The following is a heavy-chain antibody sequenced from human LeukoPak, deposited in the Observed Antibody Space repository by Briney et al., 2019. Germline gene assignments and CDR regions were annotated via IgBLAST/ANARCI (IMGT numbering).Heavy chain of an antibody. J-gene: IGHJ5*02. V-gene: IGHV3-30*04. CDR2: ISYDGSTK. CDR1: GFTFSSHA. Sequence: PGGSLRLSCAASGFTFSSHALHWVRQAPGKGLEWVAVISYDGSTKYYADSVKGRFTISRDNAKNSLYLQMNSLRAGDTAVYYCARDLIHYYGSGAKTWGQGTLVTVSS. CDR3: ARDLIHYYGSGAKT. D-gene: IGHD3-10*01.